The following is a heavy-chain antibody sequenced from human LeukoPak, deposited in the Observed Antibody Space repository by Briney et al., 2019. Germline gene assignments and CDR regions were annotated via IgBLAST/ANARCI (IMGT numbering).Heavy chain of an antibody. CDR2: FEPEDGET. V-gene: IGHV1-24*01. J-gene: IGHJ6*03. Sequence: GASVKVSCXVSGYTLTELSMHWVRLAPGKGLEWMGGFEPEDGETIYAQKFQGRVTMTEDTSTDTSYMELSSLRSEDTAVYYCATGRHCSGGSCYPYYYYMDVWGKGTTVTVSS. CDR3: ATGRHCSGGSCYPYYYYMDV. D-gene: IGHD2-15*01. CDR1: GYTLTELS.